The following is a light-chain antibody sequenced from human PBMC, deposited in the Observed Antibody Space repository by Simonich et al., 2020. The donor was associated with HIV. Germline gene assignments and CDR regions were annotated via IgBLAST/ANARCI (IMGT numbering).Light chain of an antibody. Sequence: FMLTQPHSVSESPGKTVTISCTRSSGSIASNSVQWYQQRPGSAPTTVIYEDNPRPSGVPDRFSGSIDSSSNSASLTISGLKTEDEADDYCQSYDSSNHWVFGGGTKLTVL. CDR2: EDN. CDR1: SGSIASNS. CDR3: QSYDSSNHWV. V-gene: IGLV6-57*03. J-gene: IGLJ3*02.